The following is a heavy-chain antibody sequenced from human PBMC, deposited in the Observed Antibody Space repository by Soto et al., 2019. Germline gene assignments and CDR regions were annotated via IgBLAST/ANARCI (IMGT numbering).Heavy chain of an antibody. CDR2: ISGSGGST. D-gene: IGHD3-22*01. V-gene: IGHV3-23*01. CDR1: GFTFSSYA. J-gene: IGHJ4*02. CDR3: APTYYYDSSGYYYPPN. Sequence: GGSLRLSCAASGFTFSSYAMSWVRQAPGKGLEWVSAISGSGGSTYYADSVKGRFTISRDNSKNTLYLQMNSLRAEDTAVYYCAPTYYYDSSGYYYPPNWGQGTLVTVSS.